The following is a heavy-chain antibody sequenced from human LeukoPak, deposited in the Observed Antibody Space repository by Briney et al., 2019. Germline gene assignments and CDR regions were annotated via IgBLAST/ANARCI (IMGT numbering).Heavy chain of an antibody. CDR3: ARDPEGRYYYYGMDV. CDR2: IYTSGST. Sequence: SETLSLTCTVSGGSTSSDYWSWIRQPAGKGLEWIGRIYTSGSTNYNPSLKSRVTMSVDTSKNQFSLKLSSVTAADTAVYYCARDPEGRYYYYGMDVWGQGTTVTVSS. J-gene: IGHJ6*02. D-gene: IGHD3-10*01. CDR1: GGSTSSDY. V-gene: IGHV4-4*07.